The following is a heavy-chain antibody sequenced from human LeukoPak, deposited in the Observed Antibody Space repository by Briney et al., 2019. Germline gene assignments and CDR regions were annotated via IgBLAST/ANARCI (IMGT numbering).Heavy chain of an antibody. CDR3: ARAPIVVVVAASSQGRGMDV. J-gene: IGHJ6*02. D-gene: IGHD2-15*01. CDR1: GGSFSGYY. Sequence: SETPSLTCAVYGGSFSGYYWSWIRQPPGKGLEWIGEINHSGSTNYNPSLKSRVTISVDTSKNQFSLKLSSVTAADTAVYYCARAPIVVVVAASSQGRGMDVWGQGTTVTVSS. CDR2: INHSGST. V-gene: IGHV4-34*01.